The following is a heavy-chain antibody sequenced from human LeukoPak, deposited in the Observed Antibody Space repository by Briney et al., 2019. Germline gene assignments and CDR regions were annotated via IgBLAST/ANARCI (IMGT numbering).Heavy chain of an antibody. CDR2: ISSSSSYT. V-gene: IGHV3-11*06. D-gene: IGHD2-8*01. CDR3: AREITYCTNGVCWGAFDY. Sequence: NPGGSLRLSCAASGFTFSDYYMSWIRQAPGKGLEWVSYISSSSSYTNYADSVKGRFTISRDNAKNSLYLQMNSLRAEDTAVYYCAREITYCTNGVCWGAFDYWGQGTLVTVSS. J-gene: IGHJ4*02. CDR1: GFTFSDYY.